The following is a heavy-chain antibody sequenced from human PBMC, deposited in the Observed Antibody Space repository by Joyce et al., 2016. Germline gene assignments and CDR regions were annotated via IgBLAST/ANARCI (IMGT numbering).Heavy chain of an antibody. CDR1: GVSISHTGYY. J-gene: IGHJ4*02. CDR3: AREIYCGGDCFRPFDY. Sequence: QVQLQESGPGLVKPSQTLSLTCNVSGVSISHTGYYWDWIRQHPKTGLEWLGYIYYNGHTYYNPSLTSRLTISLDKSKNPFSLRLTSVTAADTAVYYCAREIYCGGDCFRPFDYWGQGISVTVSS. D-gene: IGHD2-21*02. CDR2: IYYNGHT. V-gene: IGHV4-31*03.